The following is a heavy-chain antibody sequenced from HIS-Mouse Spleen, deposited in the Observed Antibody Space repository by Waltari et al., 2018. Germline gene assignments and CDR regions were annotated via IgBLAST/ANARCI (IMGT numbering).Heavy chain of an antibody. J-gene: IGHJ2*01. CDR2: IYYSGGT. CDR3: AREIPYSSSWYDWYFDL. CDR1: GGSISSSSYY. Sequence: QLQLQESGPGLVKPSETLSLTCTVSGGSISSSSYYWGWIRQPPGKGLGGLGSIYYSGGTYYTPSLKIRVTISVDTSKNQFSLKLSSVTAADTAVYYCAREIPYSSSWYDWYFDLWGRGTLVTVSS. D-gene: IGHD6-13*01. V-gene: IGHV4-39*07.